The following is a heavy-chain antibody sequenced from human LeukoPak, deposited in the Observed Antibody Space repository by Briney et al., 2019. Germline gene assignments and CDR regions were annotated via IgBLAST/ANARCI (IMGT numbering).Heavy chain of an antibody. CDR1: GFTFSSYA. D-gene: IGHD5-12*01. CDR2: ISVRGGNI. Sequence: GGSLRLSCAASGFTFSSYAMSWFRQAPGKGLEWVSAISVRGGNIHYADSVKGRFTISRDNSKNTLYLQMNSLRAEDTAVYYCAKDGLGYSGYDYVYYYYGMDVWGQGTTVTVSS. V-gene: IGHV3-23*01. J-gene: IGHJ6*02. CDR3: AKDGLGYSGYDYVYYYYGMDV.